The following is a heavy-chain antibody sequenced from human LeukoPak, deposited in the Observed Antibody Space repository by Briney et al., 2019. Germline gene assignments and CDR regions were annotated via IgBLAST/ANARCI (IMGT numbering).Heavy chain of an antibody. V-gene: IGHV4-31*03. J-gene: IGHJ4*02. CDR2: IYYSGST. D-gene: IGHD6-13*01. CDR3: ARVGSWLKMVDY. CDR1: GGSISSGGYY. Sequence: PSETLSLTCTVSGGSISSGGYYWSWIRQHPGKGLEWIGYIYYSGSTYYNPSLKSRVTISVDTSKNQFSLKLSSVTAADTAVYYCARVGSWLKMVDYWGQGTLVTVSS.